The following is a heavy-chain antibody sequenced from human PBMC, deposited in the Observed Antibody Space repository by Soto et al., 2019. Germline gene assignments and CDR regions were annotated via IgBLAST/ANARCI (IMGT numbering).Heavy chain of an antibody. Sequence: QVQLVESGGGVVQPGRSLRLSCAASGFTFSSDAMHWVRQAPGKALEWVAVISYDGSNKYYADSVKGRFTISRDNSKNTLYLQMTSLRAEATAVYYCARDGDYLVGATLGYWGQGTLVTVSS. D-gene: IGHD1-26*01. CDR3: ARDGDYLVGATLGY. CDR1: GFTFSSDA. V-gene: IGHV3-30-3*01. J-gene: IGHJ4*02. CDR2: ISYDGSNK.